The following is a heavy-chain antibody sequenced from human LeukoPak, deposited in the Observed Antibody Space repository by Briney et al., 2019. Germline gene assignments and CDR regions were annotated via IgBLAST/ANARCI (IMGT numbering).Heavy chain of an antibody. J-gene: IGHJ5*02. V-gene: IGHV4-4*07. Sequence: SETLSLTCTVSGGSISSYYWSWIRQPAGQGLEWIGRIYTSGSTNYNPSLKSRVTISVDTSKNRFSLKLSSVTAADTAVYYCARRTYCSGGRCYGENWFDPWGQGTLVTVSS. CDR2: IYTSGST. CDR1: GGSISSYY. CDR3: ARRTYCSGGRCYGENWFDP. D-gene: IGHD2-15*01.